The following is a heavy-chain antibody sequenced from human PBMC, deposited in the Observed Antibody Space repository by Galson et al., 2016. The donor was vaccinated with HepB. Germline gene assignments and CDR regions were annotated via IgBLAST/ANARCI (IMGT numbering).Heavy chain of an antibody. CDR3: ARDREAAAAKTEGWFDP. CDR1: GYTFTSYG. D-gene: IGHD6-13*01. V-gene: IGHV1-18*01. Sequence: SVKVSCKASGYTFTSYGISWVRQAPGQGLEWMGWISGYNGNRNYAQNLQGRVSMTTDTSTSTAYMELRSLRSDDTAVYYCARDREAAAAKTEGWFDPWGQGTLVTVSS. CDR2: ISGYNGNR. J-gene: IGHJ5*02.